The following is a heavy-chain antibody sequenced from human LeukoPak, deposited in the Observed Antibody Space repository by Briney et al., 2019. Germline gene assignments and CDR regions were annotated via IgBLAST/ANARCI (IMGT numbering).Heavy chain of an antibody. V-gene: IGHV4-31*03. CDR2: IYYSGST. CDR1: GGSISSGGYY. CDR3: ARGAVADAFDI. Sequence: SETLSLTCTVSGGSISSGGYYWSWIRQHPGEGLEWIGYIYYSGSTYYNPSLKSRVTISVDTSKNQFSLKLSSVTAADTAVYYCARGAVADAFDIWGQGTMVTVSS. D-gene: IGHD6-19*01. J-gene: IGHJ3*02.